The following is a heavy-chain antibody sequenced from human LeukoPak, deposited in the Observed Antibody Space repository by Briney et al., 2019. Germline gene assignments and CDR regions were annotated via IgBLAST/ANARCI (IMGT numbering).Heavy chain of an antibody. CDR3: ARTNYGAFDY. Sequence: GESLRLSCAASGFIFSNYWMSWVRQAPGKGLEWVANIKQDGSEKYYVDSVKGRFTISRDNAKNSLYLQMSSLRAEDTAVYYCARTNYGAFDYWGQGTLVTVSS. V-gene: IGHV3-7*01. CDR2: IKQDGSEK. D-gene: IGHD4/OR15-4a*01. J-gene: IGHJ4*02. CDR1: GFIFSNYW.